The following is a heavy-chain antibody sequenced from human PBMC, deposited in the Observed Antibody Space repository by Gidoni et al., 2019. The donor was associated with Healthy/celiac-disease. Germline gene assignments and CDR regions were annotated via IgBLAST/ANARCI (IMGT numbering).Heavy chain of an antibody. D-gene: IGHD3-10*01. CDR1: GFTFYDYT. Sequence: EVQLVESGGVVVQPGGSLRLSCAASGFTFYDYTMHWVRQAPGKGLEWGSLISWDGGSTYYADSVKGRCTISRDNSKNALYLQMNSLRTEDTALYYCAKSAEGRDPLGMDVWGQGTTVTVSS. CDR2: ISWDGGST. J-gene: IGHJ6*02. CDR3: AKSAEGRDPLGMDV. V-gene: IGHV3-43*01.